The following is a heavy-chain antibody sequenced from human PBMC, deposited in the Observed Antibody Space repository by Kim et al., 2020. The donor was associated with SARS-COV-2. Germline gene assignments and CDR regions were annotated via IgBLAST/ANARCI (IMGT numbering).Heavy chain of an antibody. V-gene: IGHV5-10-1*01. Sequence: GESLKISCKGAGYTFTKTWIHWVRQVPGKGLEWMGKIDPRDSSTNYGPSFQGHVTISFDKSINTAFLQWTSLKASDTAMYYCASWSTYVSGWSGHFDYWGQGTLVTVSS. J-gene: IGHJ4*02. D-gene: IGHD6-19*01. CDR1: GYTFTKTW. CDR3: ASWSTYVSGWSGHFDY. CDR2: IDPRDSST.